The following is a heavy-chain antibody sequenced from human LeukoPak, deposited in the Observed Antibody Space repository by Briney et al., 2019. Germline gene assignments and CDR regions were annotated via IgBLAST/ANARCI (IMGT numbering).Heavy chain of an antibody. J-gene: IGHJ3*02. Sequence: PSETLSLSCAVYGGSFSGYYWSWIRQPPGKGLEWIGEINHSGSTNYNPSLKSRVTISVDTSKNQFSLKLSSVTAADTAVYYCARCWVPDFWSGSDAFDIWGQGTMLTVSS. CDR3: ARCWVPDFWSGSDAFDI. CDR1: GGSFSGYY. V-gene: IGHV4-34*01. CDR2: INHSGST. D-gene: IGHD3-3*01.